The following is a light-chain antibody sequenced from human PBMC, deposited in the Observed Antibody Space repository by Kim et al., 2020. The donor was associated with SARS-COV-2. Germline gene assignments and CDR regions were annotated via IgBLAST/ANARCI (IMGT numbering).Light chain of an antibody. V-gene: IGLV3-19*01. CDR1: SLRSYY. CDR3: NSRGSNDNVL. J-gene: IGLJ2*01. Sequence: SSELTQDPAVYVALGQTVRITCQGDSLRSYYATWYQQKPGQAPIVVIYGKNNRPSGIPDRFSGSSSGDTASLTITGTQAGDEADYYCNSRGSNDNVLFGG. CDR2: GKN.